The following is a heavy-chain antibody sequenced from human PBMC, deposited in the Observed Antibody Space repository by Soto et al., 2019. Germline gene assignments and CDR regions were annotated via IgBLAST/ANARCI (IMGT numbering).Heavy chain of an antibody. CDR1: GFSFSTYW. CDR3: ASRYSSGCIY. J-gene: IGHJ4*02. V-gene: IGHV3-7*05. CDR2: INQDGSEI. Sequence: EVQLVESGGGLVQPGGSVRLSCAASGFSFSTYWMSWLRQAPGKGLEWVANINQDGSEIYYVDSVKGRFTISRDNAKNSLYLQMNSLRAEDTAVYYCASRYSSGCIYWGQGTLVTVSS. D-gene: IGHD6-25*01.